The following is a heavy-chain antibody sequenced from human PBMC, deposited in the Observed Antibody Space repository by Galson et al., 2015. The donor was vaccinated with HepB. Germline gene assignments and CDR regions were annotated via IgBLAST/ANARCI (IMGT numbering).Heavy chain of an antibody. Sequence: SLRLSCAASGFTFSTYAMHWVRQAPGKGLEWVAVISYDGNKRYYGDSVKGRFTISRDNSKNTLNLQMNSLRAEDTAVYYCARDLSGEQWLPFDPWGQGTLVTVSS. CDR2: ISYDGNKR. V-gene: IGHV3-30*04. J-gene: IGHJ5*02. CDR1: GFTFSTYA. D-gene: IGHD6-19*01. CDR3: ARDLSGEQWLPFDP.